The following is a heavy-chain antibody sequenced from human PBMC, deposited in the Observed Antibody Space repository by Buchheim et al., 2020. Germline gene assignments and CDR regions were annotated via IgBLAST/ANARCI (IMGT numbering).Heavy chain of an antibody. CDR3: ARGYDSSLNWFDP. CDR2: IYTSGST. V-gene: IGHV4-61*02. Sequence: QVQLQESGPGLVKPSQTLSLTCTVSGGSINSGSYYWSWIRQPAGKGLEWIGRIYTSGSTNYNPSLKSRVTISVDTSKNQFSLKLSSVTAADTAVYYCARGYDSSLNWFDPWGQGTL. CDR1: GGSINSGSYY. D-gene: IGHD3-22*01. J-gene: IGHJ5*02.